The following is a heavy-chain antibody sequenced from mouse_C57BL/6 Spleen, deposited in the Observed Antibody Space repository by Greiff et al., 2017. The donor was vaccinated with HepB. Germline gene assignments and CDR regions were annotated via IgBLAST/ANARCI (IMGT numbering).Heavy chain of an antibody. CDR1: GYTFTDYN. CDR2: INPNNGGT. J-gene: IGHJ4*01. Sequence: EVQLQQSGPELVKPGASVKIPCKASGYTFTDYNMDWVKQSHGKSLEWIGDINPNNGGTIYNQKFKGKATLTVDKSSSTAYMELRSLTSEDTAVYYCARHYDGNYAMDYWGQGTSVTVSS. CDR3: ARHYDGNYAMDY. D-gene: IGHD1-1*01. V-gene: IGHV1-18*01.